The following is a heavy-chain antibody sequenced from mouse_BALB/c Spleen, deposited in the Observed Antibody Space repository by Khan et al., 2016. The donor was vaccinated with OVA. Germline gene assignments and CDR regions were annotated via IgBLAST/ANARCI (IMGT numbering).Heavy chain of an antibody. Sequence: QIQLVQSGPELKKPGETVKISCKASGYIFTNYGMNWVKQAPGKGLKWMGWINTNTGEPTFADEFKERFAFSLETSANTVYLQINILKNEDMATSVCAGEYYIYGSWLAYWGQGTLVTVSA. CDR2: INTNTGEP. D-gene: IGHD1-2*01. CDR1: GYIFTNYG. V-gene: IGHV9-1*02. CDR3: AGEYYIYGSWLAY. J-gene: IGHJ3*01.